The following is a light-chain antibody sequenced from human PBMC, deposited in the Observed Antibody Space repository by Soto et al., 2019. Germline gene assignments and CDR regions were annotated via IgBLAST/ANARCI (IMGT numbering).Light chain of an antibody. Sequence: QSELTQPASVSESHEQSITINCTGKSRDVGAYDYVTWKLQYTDKAPQLLIYYVDHRPSGVSSRFSGSKSGNTASLTISGLQAEDEGDYYCCSYADGSIYFFGTGTKV. V-gene: IGLV2-14*03. CDR2: YVD. J-gene: IGLJ1*01. CDR1: SRDVGAYDY. CDR3: CSYADGSIYF.